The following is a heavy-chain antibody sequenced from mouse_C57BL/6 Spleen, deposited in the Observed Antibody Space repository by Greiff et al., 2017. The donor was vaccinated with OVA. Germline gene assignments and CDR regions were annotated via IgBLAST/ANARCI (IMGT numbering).Heavy chain of an antibody. J-gene: IGHJ3*01. CDR1: GYTFTSYG. Sequence: QVQLQQSGAELARPGASVKLSCKASGYTFTSYGIIWVKQRTGQGLEWIGEIYPRSGNTYYNEKFKGKATLTADKSSSTAYMELRSLTSEDSAVYFCARAGGLRREFAYWGQGTLVTVSA. D-gene: IGHD2-4*01. CDR2: IYPRSGNT. CDR3: ARAGGLRREFAY. V-gene: IGHV1-81*01.